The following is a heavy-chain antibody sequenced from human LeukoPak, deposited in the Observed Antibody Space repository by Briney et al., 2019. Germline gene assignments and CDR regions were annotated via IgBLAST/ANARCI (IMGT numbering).Heavy chain of an antibody. CDR3: ARDQAVANDY. CDR2: ISSSSSYI. V-gene: IGHV3-21*01. D-gene: IGHD6-19*01. Sequence: GGSLRLSCAASGFTFSSYSMNWVRQAPGKGLEWVSSISSSSSYIYYADSVKGRFTISRDNAKNSLYLQTNSLRAEDTAVYYCARDQAVANDYWGQGTLVTVSS. CDR1: GFTFSSYS. J-gene: IGHJ4*02.